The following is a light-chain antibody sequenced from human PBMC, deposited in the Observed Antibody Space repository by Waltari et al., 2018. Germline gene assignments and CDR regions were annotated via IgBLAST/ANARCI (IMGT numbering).Light chain of an antibody. CDR2: GAS. CDR3: QQYGSSPLWT. Sequence: IVLTQSPGTLSLSPGERATLSCRAIQSVSSSYLAWYQQKPGQAPRLLIYGASSRATGIPDRFSGSGSGTDFTLTISRLEPEDFAVYYCQQYGSSPLWTFGQGTKVEIK. V-gene: IGKV3-20*01. CDR1: QSVSSSY. J-gene: IGKJ1*01.